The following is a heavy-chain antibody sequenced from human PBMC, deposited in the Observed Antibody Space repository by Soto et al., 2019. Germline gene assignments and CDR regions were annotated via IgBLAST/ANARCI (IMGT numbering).Heavy chain of an antibody. V-gene: IGHV3-7*01. J-gene: IGHJ6*02. CDR3: ERIAASGRGWDV. CDR2: IKQDGSEE. CDR1: GFTFSRYW. Sequence: EVQLVESGGGLVQPGGSLRLSCVDSGFTFSRYWMSWVRQAPVKGLEWVGNIKQDGSEENYVDSVKGRFTISRDNAKNSISLQMISLRAEDTAVYYCERIAASGRGWDVWGQGTTVVVSS. D-gene: IGHD6-13*01.